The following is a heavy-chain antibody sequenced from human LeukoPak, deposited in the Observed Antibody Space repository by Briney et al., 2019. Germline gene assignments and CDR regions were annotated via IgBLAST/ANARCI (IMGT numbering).Heavy chain of an antibody. D-gene: IGHD6-19*01. CDR1: GGSISSYS. J-gene: IGHJ4*02. V-gene: IGHV4-59*12. CDR2: IYYSGNT. CDR3: ARVKAVGGTLDY. Sequence: SETLSLTCTVSGGSISSYSWSWTRQPPGKELEWIGYIYYSGNTIYNPSLKSRVTISVDTSKNQFSLKLSSVTAADTAIYFCARVKAVGGTLDYWGQGTLVTVSS.